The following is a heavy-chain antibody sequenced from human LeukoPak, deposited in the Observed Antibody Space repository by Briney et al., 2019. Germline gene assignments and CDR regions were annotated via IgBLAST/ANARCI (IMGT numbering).Heavy chain of an antibody. Sequence: SETLSLTCTVSGGSISSYYWSWIRQSPGKGLEWIGYIYQSGSTYYNPSLKSRVTISVDRSKNQFSLKLSSLTAADTAVYYCARSGSYFSFDIWGQGTMVTVSS. V-gene: IGHV4-59*12. CDR2: IYQSGST. CDR3: ARSGSYFSFDI. CDR1: GGSISSYY. D-gene: IGHD1-26*01. J-gene: IGHJ3*02.